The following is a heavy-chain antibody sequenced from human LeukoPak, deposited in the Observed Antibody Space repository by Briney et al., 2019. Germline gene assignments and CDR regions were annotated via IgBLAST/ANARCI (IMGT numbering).Heavy chain of an antibody. D-gene: IGHD4-17*01. Sequence: ASVKVSCKASGGTFSSYTISWVRQAPGQGLEWMGRIIPILGIANYAQKFQGRVTITADKSTSTAYMELSSLRSEDTAVYSCARDLGCGDSTAVYFDYWGQGTLVTVSS. CDR3: ARDLGCGDSTAVYFDY. CDR1: GGTFSSYT. J-gene: IGHJ4*02. V-gene: IGHV1-69*04. CDR2: IIPILGIA.